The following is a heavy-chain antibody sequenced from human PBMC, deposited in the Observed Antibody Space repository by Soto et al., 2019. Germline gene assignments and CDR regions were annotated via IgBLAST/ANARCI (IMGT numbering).Heavy chain of an antibody. J-gene: IGHJ4*02. CDR2: IYHSGCT. D-gene: IGHD2-2*01. V-gene: IGHV4-59*01. Sequence: SETLSLTCTVSGGSISSYYWNWIRQPPEKGLEWIGYIYHSGCTNYNPSLKSRVTISVDTSKNQFSLKLSSVTAADTAVYYCVRLVEMASSPEYYFDYWGQGTLVTVSS. CDR3: VRLVEMASSPEYYFDY. CDR1: GGSISSYY.